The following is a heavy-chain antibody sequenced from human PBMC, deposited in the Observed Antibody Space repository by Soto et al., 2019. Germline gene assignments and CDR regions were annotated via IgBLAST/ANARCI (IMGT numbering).Heavy chain of an antibody. CDR2: ISAYNGNT. J-gene: IGHJ5*02. CDR1: GYTFTSYG. V-gene: IGHV1-18*01. Sequence: ASVKVSCKASGYTFTSYGISWVRQAPGQGLEWMGWISAYNGNTNYAQKLQGRVTMTTDTSTSTAYMELRSLRSDDTAVYYCARVRAEGALRNKIVVVAWFYPWGQGSLVTVSS. CDR3: ARVRAEGALRNKIVVVAWFYP. D-gene: IGHD3-22*01.